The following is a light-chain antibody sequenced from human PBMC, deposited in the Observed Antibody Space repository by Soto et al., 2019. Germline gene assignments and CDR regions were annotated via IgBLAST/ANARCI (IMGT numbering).Light chain of an antibody. CDR1: SSDVGGYNY. Sequence: QSALTQPASVSGSPGQSITISCTGTSSDVGGYNYVSWYQHHPGKAPKLMIYDVSNRPSGVSNRFSGSKSGNTASLTISGLQPEDEADYYCSSYTTSNTRQIVLGTGTKVTDL. CDR2: DVS. V-gene: IGLV2-14*03. J-gene: IGLJ1*01. CDR3: SSYTTSNTRQIV.